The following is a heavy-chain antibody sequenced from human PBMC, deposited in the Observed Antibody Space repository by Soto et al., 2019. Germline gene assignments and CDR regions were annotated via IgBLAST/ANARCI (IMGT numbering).Heavy chain of an antibody. CDR1: GGSISSYY. D-gene: IGHD6-19*01. Sequence: SETLSLTCTVSGGSISSYYWSWIRQPPGKGLEWIGYIYYSGSTNYNPSLKSRVTISVDTSKNQFSLKVTSVTAADTAVYYCARGYISGRRLPFDYWGQGTLVTVSS. CDR3: ARGYISGRRLPFDY. J-gene: IGHJ4*02. V-gene: IGHV4-59*01. CDR2: IYYSGST.